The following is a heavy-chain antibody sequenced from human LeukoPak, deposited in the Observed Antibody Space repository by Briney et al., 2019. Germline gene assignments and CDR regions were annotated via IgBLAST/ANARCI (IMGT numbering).Heavy chain of an antibody. CDR1: GGSISSSSYY. CDR2: IYYSGST. V-gene: IGHV4-39*07. CDR3: ARTTEGYCSSASCFGFSYSYYMDV. D-gene: IGHD2-2*01. Sequence: SETLSLTCTVSGGSISSSSYYWGWIRQPPGKGLEWIGSIYYSGSTYYNPSLKSRVTISVDTSKNQFSLKQSSVIAADTAVYYCARTTEGYCSSASCFGFSYSYYMDVWGKGTTVTISS. J-gene: IGHJ6*03.